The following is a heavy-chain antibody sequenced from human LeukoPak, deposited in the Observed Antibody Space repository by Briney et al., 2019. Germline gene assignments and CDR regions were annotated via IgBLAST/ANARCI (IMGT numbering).Heavy chain of an antibody. CDR2: ISGSGDST. CDR1: GFTFSNYG. D-gene: IGHD6-13*01. Sequence: PGGSLRLSCAASGFTFSNYGMSWVRQAPGKGLEWVSSISGSGDSTYYADSVKGRLTISRDNSKNTLYLQMNSLRAEDTAVYYCAKTAGIAAAADFDYWGQGTLVTVSS. V-gene: IGHV3-23*01. J-gene: IGHJ4*02. CDR3: AKTAGIAAAADFDY.